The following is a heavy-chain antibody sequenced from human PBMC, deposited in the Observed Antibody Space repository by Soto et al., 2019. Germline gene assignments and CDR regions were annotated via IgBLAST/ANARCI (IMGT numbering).Heavy chain of an antibody. CDR3: TADYYDSSGYSGYFDY. Sequence: GGSLRLSCAASGFTFSSYAMHWVRQAPGKGLEWVAVISYDGSNKYYADSVKGRFTISRDNSKNTLYLQMNSLRAEDTAVYYCTADYYDSSGYSGYFDYWRQGTLVTVSS. D-gene: IGHD3-22*01. J-gene: IGHJ4*02. CDR1: GFTFSSYA. V-gene: IGHV3-30-3*01. CDR2: ISYDGSNK.